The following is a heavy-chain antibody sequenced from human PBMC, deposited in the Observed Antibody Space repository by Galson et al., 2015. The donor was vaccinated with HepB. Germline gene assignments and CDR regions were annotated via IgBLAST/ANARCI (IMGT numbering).Heavy chain of an antibody. D-gene: IGHD4-11*01. Sequence: SLRLSCAASGFSFSYHAIHWVRQAPGKGLEWLAATSYDGNYKYYVDSVKGRFTISRDNSKDTLYLQMDRLRPDDTAVYYCARQSEPGYSAHPHDYWGLGTLVTVSS. J-gene: IGHJ4*02. CDR2: TSYDGNYK. CDR3: ARQSEPGYSAHPHDY. V-gene: IGHV3-30*03. CDR1: GFSFSYHA.